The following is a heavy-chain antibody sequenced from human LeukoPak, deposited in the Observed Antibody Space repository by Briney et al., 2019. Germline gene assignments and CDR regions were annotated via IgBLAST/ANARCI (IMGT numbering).Heavy chain of an antibody. Sequence: GGSLRPSCAASGFTFSSYSMNWVRQAPGKGLEWVSSISSSSSYIYYADSVKGRFTISRDNAKNSLYLQMNSLRAEDTAVYYCAREASSVVDTAMVIFDYWGQGTLVTVSS. CDR3: AREASSVVDTAMVIFDY. CDR1: GFTFSSYS. V-gene: IGHV3-21*01. J-gene: IGHJ4*02. CDR2: ISSSSSYI. D-gene: IGHD5-18*01.